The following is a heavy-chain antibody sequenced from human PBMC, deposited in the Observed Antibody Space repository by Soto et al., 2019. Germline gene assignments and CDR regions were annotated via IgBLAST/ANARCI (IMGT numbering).Heavy chain of an antibody. J-gene: IGHJ4*02. CDR2: IIPIFGTA. V-gene: IGHV1-69*05. Sequence: SVKVSCKASGGTFSSYAISWVRQAPGQGLEWMGGIIPIFGTANYAQKFQGRVTITTDTSTSTAYMELRSLRSDDTAVYYCARTSNYYDSSGYPGIWGQGTLVTVSS. CDR1: GGTFSSYA. CDR3: ARTSNYYDSSGYPGI. D-gene: IGHD3-22*01.